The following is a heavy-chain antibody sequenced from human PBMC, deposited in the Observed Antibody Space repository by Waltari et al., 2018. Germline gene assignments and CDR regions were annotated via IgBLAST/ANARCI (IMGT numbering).Heavy chain of an antibody. CDR3: ARDGGGGLSTLYNWFDP. J-gene: IGHJ5*02. Sequence: QVQLQESGPGLVKPSETLSLTCTVSGYSISSGYYWGWIRQPPGKGLEWIGSIYHSGGTYYNPSLKSRVTISVDTSKNQFSLKLSSVTAADTAVYYCARDGGGGLSTLYNWFDPWGQGTLVTVSS. V-gene: IGHV4-38-2*02. CDR2: IYHSGGT. D-gene: IGHD3-16*01. CDR1: GYSISSGYY.